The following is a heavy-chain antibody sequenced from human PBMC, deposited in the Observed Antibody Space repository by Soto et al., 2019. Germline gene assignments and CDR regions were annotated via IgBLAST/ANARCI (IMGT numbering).Heavy chain of an antibody. CDR3: ARVDTAMVFDY. CDR2: VFSGGST. Sequence: EVQLVESGGGLIQPGGSLRLSCAASGFTVSNNYLSWVRQAPGKGLEWLSVVFSGGSTYYADSVKGRFTISRDDSKNTLYLQLNSLRAEDTAVYYCARVDTAMVFDYWGQGTLVTVSS. V-gene: IGHV3-53*01. J-gene: IGHJ4*02. CDR1: GFTVSNNY. D-gene: IGHD5-18*01.